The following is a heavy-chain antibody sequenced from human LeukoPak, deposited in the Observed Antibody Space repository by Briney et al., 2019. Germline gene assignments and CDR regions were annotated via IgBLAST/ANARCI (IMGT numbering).Heavy chain of an antibody. CDR2: IYYSGST. CDR3: ARGLGRRDGYNSQY. D-gene: IGHD5-24*01. J-gene: IGHJ4*02. V-gene: IGHV4-59*01. Sequence: PSETLSLTCTVSGGSISSYYWSWLRQPPGKGLEWIGYIYYSGSTNYTPSLKSRVTISVDTSKNQFSLKLSSVTAADTAVYYCARGLGRRDGYNSQYWGQGTLVTVSS. CDR1: GGSISSYY.